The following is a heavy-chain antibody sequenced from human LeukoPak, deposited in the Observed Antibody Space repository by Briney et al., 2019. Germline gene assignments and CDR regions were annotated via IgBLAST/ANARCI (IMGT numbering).Heavy chain of an antibody. CDR3: ARVSTYFGVVTDFEY. V-gene: IGHV1-8*01. CDR2: MNPNSGNT. J-gene: IGHJ4*02. Sequence: ASVKVSCKASGYTFTSYDINWVRQATGQGLEWMGWMNPNSGNTGYAQKFQGRVTMTRNTSISTAYMELSSLRSEDTAVYYWARVSTYFGVVTDFEYWGQGTLVTVSS. D-gene: IGHD3-3*01. CDR1: GYTFTSYD.